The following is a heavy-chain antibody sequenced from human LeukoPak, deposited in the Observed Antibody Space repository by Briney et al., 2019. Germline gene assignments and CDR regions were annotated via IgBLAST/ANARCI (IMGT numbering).Heavy chain of an antibody. Sequence: SETLSLTCAVYGGSFSGYYWSWIRQPPGKGLEWIGEMNHSGSTNYNPSLKSRVTISVDTSKNQFSLKLSSVTAAYTAVYYCARGDKDVVVVAATLDYWGQGTLVTVSS. J-gene: IGHJ4*02. CDR3: ARGDKDVVVVAATLDY. CDR1: GGSFSGYY. D-gene: IGHD2-15*01. CDR2: MNHSGST. V-gene: IGHV4-34*01.